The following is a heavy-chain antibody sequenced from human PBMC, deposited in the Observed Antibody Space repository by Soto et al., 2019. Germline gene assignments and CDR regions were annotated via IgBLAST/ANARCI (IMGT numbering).Heavy chain of an antibody. D-gene: IGHD3-10*01. V-gene: IGHV4-31*03. CDR2: IYYSGST. CDR1: GGSISSGGYY. J-gene: IGHJ4*02. Sequence: QVQLQESGPGLVKPSQTLSLTCTVSGGSISSGGYYWSWIRQHPGKGLEWIGYIYYSGSTYYNPSLKSRVTISVDTSKSQFSLKLSSVTAADTAVYYCARGRYGSGSYSGNIDYWGQGTLVTVSS. CDR3: ARGRYGSGSYSGNIDY.